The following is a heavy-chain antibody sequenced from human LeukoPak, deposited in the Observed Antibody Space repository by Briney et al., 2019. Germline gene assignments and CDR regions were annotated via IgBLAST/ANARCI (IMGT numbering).Heavy chain of an antibody. CDR1: GFTFSSYA. J-gene: IGHJ6*03. Sequence: GGSLRLSCAASGFTFSSYAMSWVRQAPGKGLEWVSAISGSGGSIYYADSVKGRFTISRDNSKNTLYLQMNSLRAEDTAVYYCAKGNYDYYYYYYMDVWGKGTTVTVSS. V-gene: IGHV3-23*01. CDR2: ISGSGGSI. D-gene: IGHD1-7*01. CDR3: AKGNYDYYYYYYMDV.